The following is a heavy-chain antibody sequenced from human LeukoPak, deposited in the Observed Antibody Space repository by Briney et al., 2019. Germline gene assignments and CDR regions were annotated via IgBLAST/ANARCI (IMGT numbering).Heavy chain of an antibody. J-gene: IGHJ4*02. CDR2: ISYDGRDK. CDR3: VRDLYSRSPYFDV. D-gene: IGHD2-21*01. V-gene: IGHV3-30*03. CDR1: GFTFASYA. Sequence: GGSLRLSCAASGFTFASYAMYWVRQAPGRELEWVASISYDGRDKYYVDSVKGRFFISKDSSMSTLYLDMNSLRPEDTALYYCVRDLYSRSPYFDVWGQGTLVTVSS.